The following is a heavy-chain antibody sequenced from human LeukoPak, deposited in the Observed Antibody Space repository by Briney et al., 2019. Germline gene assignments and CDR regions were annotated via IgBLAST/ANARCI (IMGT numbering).Heavy chain of an antibody. D-gene: IGHD3-3*01. CDR1: GYTLTELS. J-gene: IGHJ3*02. V-gene: IGHV1-24*01. Sequence: ASVKVSCKVSGYTLTELSMHWVRQAPGKGLEWMGGFDPEDGETIYAQKFQGRVTMTEDTSTDTAYMELSSLRSEDTAVYYCATVTSPYYDFWSGYSDAFDIWGRGTMVTVSS. CDR2: FDPEDGET. CDR3: ATVTSPYYDFWSGYSDAFDI.